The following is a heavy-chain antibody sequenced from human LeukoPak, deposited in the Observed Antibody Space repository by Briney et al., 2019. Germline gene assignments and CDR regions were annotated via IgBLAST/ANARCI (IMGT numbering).Heavy chain of an antibody. CDR1: GGSISSSNFY. Sequence: SETLSLTCTVSGGSISSSNFYWGWVRQPPGKGLEWIGSVYYSGSSYYTPSLKSRVTISVDTSKNQFSLKLSSVTAADTAVYYCARHQEGRWFGELFDYWGQGTLVTVSS. CDR2: VYYSGSS. J-gene: IGHJ4*02. CDR3: ARHQEGRWFGELFDY. V-gene: IGHV4-39*01. D-gene: IGHD3-10*01.